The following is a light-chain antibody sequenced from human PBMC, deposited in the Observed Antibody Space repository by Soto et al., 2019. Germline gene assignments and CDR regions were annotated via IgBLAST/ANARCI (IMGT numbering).Light chain of an antibody. CDR2: EVS. J-gene: IGLJ1*01. Sequence: QSALTQPASVSGSPGQSITISCTGTSSDVGGYNYVPWYQQYPGKAPKLMIYEVSNRPSGVSSRFSGSKSGNTASLTISGLQAEDEADYFCHSYTSSSTLVFGTGTKVTVL. CDR3: HSYTSSSTLV. V-gene: IGLV2-14*01. CDR1: SSDVGGYNY.